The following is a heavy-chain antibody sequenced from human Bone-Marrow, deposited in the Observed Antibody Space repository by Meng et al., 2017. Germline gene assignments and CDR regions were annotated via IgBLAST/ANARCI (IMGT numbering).Heavy chain of an antibody. V-gene: IGHV1-18*01. D-gene: IGHD6-13*01. CDR1: GYTFTSYG. J-gene: IGHJ6*02. CDR3: ASPGYSSSWTSYYYGMDV. Sequence: ASVNVSCKASGYTFTSYGISWVRQAPGQGLEWMGWISAYNGKTNYAQKLQGRVTMTADASTSTAYMELKSLRSDDTAGYYCASPGYSSSWTSYYYGMDVWGQGTTVTVSS. CDR2: ISAYNGKT.